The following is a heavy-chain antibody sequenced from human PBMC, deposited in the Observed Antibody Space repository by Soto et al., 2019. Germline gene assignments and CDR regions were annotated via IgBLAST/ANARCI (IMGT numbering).Heavy chain of an antibody. D-gene: IGHD3-16*01. CDR1: GYTFTSYA. Sequence: QVQLVQSGAEEKKPGASVKVSCKASGYTFTSYAMHWVRQAPGQRLEWMGWINAGNGNTKYSQKFQGRVTITRDTSASTAYMELSSLRSEDTAVYYCARDGLGRQYYYYGMDVWGQGTTVTVSS. CDR2: INAGNGNT. J-gene: IGHJ6*02. CDR3: ARDGLGRQYYYYGMDV. V-gene: IGHV1-3*05.